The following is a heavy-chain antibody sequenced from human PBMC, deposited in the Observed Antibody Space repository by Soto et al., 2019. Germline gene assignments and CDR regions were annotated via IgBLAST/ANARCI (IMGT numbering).Heavy chain of an antibody. J-gene: IGHJ4*02. CDR1: GFTFSDYA. Sequence: PGGSLRLSCAASGFTFSDYALHWVRQAPGKGLEWVALISYDGSNYYYIDSVRGRFTISRDNSKSTLSLQMNSLRAEDTALYFCAKGDSDYYFDSLGQGTLVTVSS. D-gene: IGHD4-4*01. V-gene: IGHV3-30*04. CDR3: AKGDSDYYFDS. CDR2: ISYDGSNY.